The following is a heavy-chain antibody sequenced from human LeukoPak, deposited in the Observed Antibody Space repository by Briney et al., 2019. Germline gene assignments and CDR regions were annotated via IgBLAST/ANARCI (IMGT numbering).Heavy chain of an antibody. V-gene: IGHV1-2*02. CDR3: AREPRLRFLERIDY. CDR1: GYTFTGYY. Sequence: ASVKVSCKASGYTFTGYYMHWVRQAPGQGLEWMGWINPSGGGTNYAQKFQGRVTMTRDTSISTAYMELSRLRSDDTAVYYCAREPRLRFLERIDYWGQGTLVTVSS. D-gene: IGHD3-3*01. CDR2: INPSGGGT. J-gene: IGHJ4*02.